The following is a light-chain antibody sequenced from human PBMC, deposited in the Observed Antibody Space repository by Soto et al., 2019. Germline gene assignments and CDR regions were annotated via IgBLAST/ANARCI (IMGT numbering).Light chain of an antibody. Sequence: IQMTQSPSSLSASVGDRVTITCRASQSISSYLNWYQQKLGKDPKLLIYAASSLQSGVPSRVSGSGSGTDFTLTISSLQPEDFATYYCQQSYSTPPYTFGQGTKLEIK. CDR3: QQSYSTPPYT. CDR2: AAS. V-gene: IGKV1-39*01. J-gene: IGKJ2*01. CDR1: QSISSY.